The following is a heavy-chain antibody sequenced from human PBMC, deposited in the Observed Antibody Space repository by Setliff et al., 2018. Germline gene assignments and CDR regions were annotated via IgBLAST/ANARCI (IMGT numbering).Heavy chain of an antibody. CDR1: GFTFSDYY. CDR2: ITSSGTTT. CDR3: ARVGGPLWYLDYMDV. Sequence: GGSLRLSCAASGFTFSDYYMSWIRQAPGKGLEWVSYITSSGTTTFYTDSVKGRFAISRDNAKNSLYLQMNSLRAEDTAVYYCARVGGPLWYLDYMDVWGKGTTVTVSS. V-gene: IGHV3-11*04. D-gene: IGHD3-10*01. J-gene: IGHJ6*03.